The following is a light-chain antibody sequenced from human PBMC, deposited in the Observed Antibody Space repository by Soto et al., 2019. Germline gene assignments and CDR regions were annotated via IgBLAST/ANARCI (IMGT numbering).Light chain of an antibody. V-gene: IGKV1-33*01. J-gene: IGKJ3*01. Sequence: DIQMTQSPSSLSASVGDTVTITCQASQDITNHLNWYQHKPGKAPHLLIYDASHLETGVPSRFNGSGSGTYFTLTISSLQYEDIATYYCQKYDGVPQFGPGTRVDF. CDR2: DAS. CDR1: QDITNH. CDR3: QKYDGVPQ.